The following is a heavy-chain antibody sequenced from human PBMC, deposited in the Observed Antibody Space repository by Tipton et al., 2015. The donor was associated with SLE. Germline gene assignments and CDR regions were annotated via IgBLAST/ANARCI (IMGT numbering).Heavy chain of an antibody. CDR1: GGSISSSSYY. Sequence: TLPLTCTVSGGSISSSSYYWGWIRQPPGKGLEWIGSIYYSGSTYYNPSLKSRVTISVDTSKNQFSLKLSSVTAADTAVYYCARWDHYDSVYFDYWGQGTLVTVSS. D-gene: IGHD3-22*01. CDR3: ARWDHYDSVYFDY. V-gene: IGHV4-39*01. CDR2: IYYSGST. J-gene: IGHJ4*02.